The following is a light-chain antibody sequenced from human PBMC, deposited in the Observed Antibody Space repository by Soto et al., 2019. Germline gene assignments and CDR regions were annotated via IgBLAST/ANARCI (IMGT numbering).Light chain of an antibody. CDR3: QQYGNSPST. V-gene: IGKV3-20*01. CDR1: QNINSIY. J-gene: IGKJ5*01. Sequence: IVLTQSPGTLSLSPGERATLSCTASQNINSIYLAWYQQKGGQAPRLLIHGASSRATGIPDRFSGSGSGTDFTLTISRLEPEDFAVYFCQQYGNSPSTFGQGTRLEIK. CDR2: GAS.